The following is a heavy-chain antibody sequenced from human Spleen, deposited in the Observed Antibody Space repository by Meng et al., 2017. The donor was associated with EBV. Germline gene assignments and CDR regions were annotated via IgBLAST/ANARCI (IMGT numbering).Heavy chain of an antibody. CDR2: IPSDASHNK. Sequence: EQLGGSGGGVVQPGRSLGLACAASGFIFSGYGFHWVRQAPGKGPEWVAIIPSDASHNKYYADSVKGRFTISRDNSKNTLYLQMNSLKIEDTAVYYCAKDLSGRFNPWGQGTLVTVSS. CDR1: GFIFSGYG. V-gene: IGHV3-30*18. J-gene: IGHJ5*02. D-gene: IGHD1-14*01. CDR3: AKDLSGRFNP.